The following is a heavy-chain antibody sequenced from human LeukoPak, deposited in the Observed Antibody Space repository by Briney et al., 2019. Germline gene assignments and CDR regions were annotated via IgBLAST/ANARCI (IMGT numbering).Heavy chain of an antibody. D-gene: IGHD3-22*01. CDR1: GFTFSDYY. V-gene: IGHV3-11*01. J-gene: IGHJ3*02. CDR3: ATDTGHYYDSSGYYI. Sequence: GGSLRLSCAASGFTFSDYYMSWIRQAPGKGLEWVSYISSSGSTIYYADSVKGRFTISRDNAKNSLYLQMNSLSAEDTAVYYCATDTGHYYDSSGYYIWGQGTMVTVSS. CDR2: ISSSGSTI.